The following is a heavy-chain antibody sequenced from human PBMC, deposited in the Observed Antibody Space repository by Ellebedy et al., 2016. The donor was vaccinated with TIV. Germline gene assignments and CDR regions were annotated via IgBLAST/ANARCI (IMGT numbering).Heavy chain of an antibody. CDR3: ARDRGVERGGVFFDY. Sequence: GSLRLXCTVSPGSINSDYWNWLRQSAGKGLEWVGRIHRSGITNYNPSLESRITMSVDTSKSQLSLTLKFVTAADTAVYYCARDRGVERGGVFFDYWGQGVRVTVSS. V-gene: IGHV4-4*07. CDR1: PGSINSDY. D-gene: IGHD1-1*01. J-gene: IGHJ4*02. CDR2: IHRSGIT.